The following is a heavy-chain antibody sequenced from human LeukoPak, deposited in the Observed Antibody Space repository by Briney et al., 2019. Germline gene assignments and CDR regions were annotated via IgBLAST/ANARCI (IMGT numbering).Heavy chain of an antibody. CDR2: IWYDGSNK. J-gene: IGHJ5*02. CDR3: AKERGLNWFDP. V-gene: IGHV3-33*06. CDR1: GFTFSSYG. Sequence: GRSLRLSCAASGFTFSSYGMHWVRQAPGKGLEWVAVIWYDGSNKYYADSVKGRFTISRDNSKNTLYLQMNSLRAEDTAVYYCAKERGLNWFDPWGQGTLVTVSS. D-gene: IGHD5-12*01.